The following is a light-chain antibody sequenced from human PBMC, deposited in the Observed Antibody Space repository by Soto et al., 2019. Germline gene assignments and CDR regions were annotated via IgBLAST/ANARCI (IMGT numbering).Light chain of an antibody. Sequence: DIVMTQSPDSLAVSLGERATINCKSSQSVLYTYNNKNCLAWYQQKPGQPPKLLIYWASTRESGVPDRFSGSGSGTDCPLTISSLQAEDVAVYYCQQYYSTFLTFGGGTKVEIK. CDR2: WAS. CDR3: QQYYSTFLT. V-gene: IGKV4-1*01. J-gene: IGKJ4*01. CDR1: QSVLYTYNNKNC.